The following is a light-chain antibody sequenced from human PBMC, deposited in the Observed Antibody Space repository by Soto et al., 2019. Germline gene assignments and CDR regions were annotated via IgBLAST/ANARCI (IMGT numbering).Light chain of an antibody. J-gene: IGLJ2*01. CDR2: DNN. V-gene: IGLV1-51*01. CDR3: GTWDSSLNVGV. CDR1: SSNIGNNY. Sequence: QSVLTQPPSVSAAPGQKVTISCSGSSSNIGNNYVSWYQQLPGTAPKLLIYDNNKRPSGIPDRFSGSKSGTSATLGITGLQTGDEADYYCGTWDSSLNVGVFGGGIKVTVL.